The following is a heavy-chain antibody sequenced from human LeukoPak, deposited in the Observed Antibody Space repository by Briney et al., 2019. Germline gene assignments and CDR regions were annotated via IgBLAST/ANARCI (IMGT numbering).Heavy chain of an antibody. V-gene: IGHV4-59*01. CDR3: ARAPGDSSGYYYHGAFDI. Sequence: PSETLSLTCTVSGGSISSYYWSWIRQPPGKGLEWIGYIYYSGSTNYNPSLKSRVTISVDTSKNQFSLKLSSVTAADTAVYYCARAPGDSSGYYYHGAFDIWGQGTVVTVSS. CDR1: GGSISSYY. CDR2: IYYSGST. D-gene: IGHD3-22*01. J-gene: IGHJ3*02.